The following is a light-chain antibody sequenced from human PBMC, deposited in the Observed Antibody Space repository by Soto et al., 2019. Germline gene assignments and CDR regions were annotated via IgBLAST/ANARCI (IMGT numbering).Light chain of an antibody. V-gene: IGKV3-20*01. CDR3: QQYGSSPYT. Sequence: EIVLTQSSGTLSLSPGERATLSCRASQSISSNYLAWYQQKPGQAPRPLIYGASSRATGIPDRFSGSGSGRDFTLTISRLEPEDFAVYYCQQYGSSPYTFGQGTKLEIK. CDR2: GAS. J-gene: IGKJ2*01. CDR1: QSISSNY.